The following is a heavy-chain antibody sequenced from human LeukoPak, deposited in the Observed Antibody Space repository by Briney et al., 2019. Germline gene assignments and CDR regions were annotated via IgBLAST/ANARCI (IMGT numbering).Heavy chain of an antibody. D-gene: IGHD4-17*01. CDR2: ISGSGGST. Sequence: GGSLRLSCAASGFTFSSYAMSWVRQAPGKGLEWVSNISGSGGSTYYADSVKGRFTISRDNSKNTLYLQMNRLRAEDTAVYYCAKEARSTWDYGDYLCYFDYWGQGTLVTVSS. CDR1: GFTFSSYA. J-gene: IGHJ4*02. CDR3: AKEARSTWDYGDYLCYFDY. V-gene: IGHV3-23*01.